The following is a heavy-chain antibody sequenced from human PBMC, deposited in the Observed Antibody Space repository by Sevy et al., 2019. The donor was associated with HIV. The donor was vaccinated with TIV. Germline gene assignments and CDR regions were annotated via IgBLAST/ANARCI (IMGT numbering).Heavy chain of an antibody. CDR1: GFTFTSYA. Sequence: GGSLRISCAVSGFTFTSYAMNWVRQAPGKGLEWVSGVSGSGGSTYYADSVKGRFSISRDNSRNTLYLQINSLRAEDTAVYYCVKDVAYDNTYLDYRGQGTLVTVSS. V-gene: IGHV3-23*01. D-gene: IGHD3-22*01. CDR2: VSGSGGST. CDR3: VKDVAYDNTYLDY. J-gene: IGHJ4*02.